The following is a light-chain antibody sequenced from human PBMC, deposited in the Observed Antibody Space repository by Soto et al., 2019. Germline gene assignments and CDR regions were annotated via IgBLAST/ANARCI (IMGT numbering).Light chain of an antibody. CDR3: QQYNNWPLT. CDR2: VAS. CDR1: QSIRSN. V-gene: IGKV3-15*01. Sequence: EIVMTQSPATLSVSPGERASLSCRASQSIRSNLAWYQQKPGQTPRLLIYVASTRATGIPARFTGSGSGTDFTLTISSLQSEDCAIYYCQQYNNWPLTFVGGTKVAIK. J-gene: IGKJ4*01.